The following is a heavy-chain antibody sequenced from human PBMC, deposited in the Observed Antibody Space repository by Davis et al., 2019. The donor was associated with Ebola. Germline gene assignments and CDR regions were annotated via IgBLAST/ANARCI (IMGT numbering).Heavy chain of an antibody. Sequence: GGSLRLSCAASGFTFSSYGMHWVRQAPGKGLEWVAVISYDGSNKYYADSVKGRFTISRDNSKNTLYLQMNSLRAEDTAVYYCAKLEQLRYWGQGTLVTVSS. D-gene: IGHD6-13*01. CDR3: AKLEQLRY. CDR2: ISYDGSNK. J-gene: IGHJ4*02. V-gene: IGHV3-30*18. CDR1: GFTFSSYG.